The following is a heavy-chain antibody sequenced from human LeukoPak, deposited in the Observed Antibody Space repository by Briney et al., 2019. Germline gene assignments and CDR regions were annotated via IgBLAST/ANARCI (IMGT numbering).Heavy chain of an antibody. V-gene: IGHV4-39*01. CDR2: IYYSGST. CDR3: ARDGFGDFPLGASKVGDY. CDR1: GGSISSNSYY. J-gene: IGHJ4*02. D-gene: IGHD4-17*01. Sequence: SETLSLTCTVSGGSISSNSYYWGWSRQPPGKGLEWIGSIYYSGSTYYNPSLKSRVTIALDTSKNQFSLKLSSVTAADTAVYYCARDGFGDFPLGASKVGDYWGQGTLVTVSS.